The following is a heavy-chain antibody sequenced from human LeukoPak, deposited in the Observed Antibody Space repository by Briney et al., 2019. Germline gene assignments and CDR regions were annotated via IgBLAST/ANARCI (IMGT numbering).Heavy chain of an antibody. CDR2: LYSGGST. J-gene: IGHJ4*02. Sequence: PGGSLRLSCAASGFTVSSKYMSWVRQAPGKGLEWVSVLYSGGSTYYADSVKGRFTISRDNSHNTLSLQMNSLKPEDTGVYYCAKDRETTASGTFDYWGQGTLVTVSS. V-gene: IGHV3-53*05. CDR3: AKDRETTASGTFDY. CDR1: GFTVSSKY. D-gene: IGHD6-13*01.